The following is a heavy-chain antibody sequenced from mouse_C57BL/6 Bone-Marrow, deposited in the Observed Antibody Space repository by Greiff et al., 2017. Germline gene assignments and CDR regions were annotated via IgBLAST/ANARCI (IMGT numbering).Heavy chain of an antibody. CDR2: IDPEDGET. CDR1: GFNIKDYY. V-gene: IGHV14-2*01. CDR3: DRSSPPFGV. Sequence: VQLKESGAELVKPGASVKLSCTASGFNIKDYYMHWVKPRTEQGLEWIGRIDPEDGETKYAPKFQGQATITADPSSNTAYLPHSRLPSEDTAVYVCDRSSPPFGVWGTGTTVTVSS. J-gene: IGHJ1*03.